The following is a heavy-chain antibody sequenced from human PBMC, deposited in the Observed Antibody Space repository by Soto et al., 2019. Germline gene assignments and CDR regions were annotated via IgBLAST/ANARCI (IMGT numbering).Heavy chain of an antibody. CDR3: ARVGSLAAAGTPDY. CDR1: GFTFSDCY. V-gene: IGHV3-11*01. D-gene: IGHD6-13*01. CDR2: ISGSGSTI. J-gene: IGHJ4*02. Sequence: GGALRLSCAASGFTFSDCYMSWFRQAPGKGLEWVSYISGSGSTIHDADYVKGRFTISRDNAKNSMYLQMNSLRAEDTAVYYCARVGSLAAAGTPDYWGQGTLVTVSS.